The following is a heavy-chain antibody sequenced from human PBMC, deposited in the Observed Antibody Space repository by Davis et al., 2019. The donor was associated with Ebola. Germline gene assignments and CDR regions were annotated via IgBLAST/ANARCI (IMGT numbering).Heavy chain of an antibody. D-gene: IGHD2/OR15-2a*01. Sequence: GGSLRLSCSASGFTFSTYVMSWVRQAPGKGLEWVSTLVTSAATYYADSVKGRFTISRDNSRNTLYLQMSGLRVEDTAIYYCAKDNRNIWSEVWGQGTMVTVSS. CDR3: AKDNRNIWSEV. J-gene: IGHJ3*01. V-gene: IGHV3-23*01. CDR1: GFTFSTYV. CDR2: LVTSAAT.